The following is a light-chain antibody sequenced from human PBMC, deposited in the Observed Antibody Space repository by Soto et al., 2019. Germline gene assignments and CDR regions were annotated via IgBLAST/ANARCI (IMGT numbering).Light chain of an antibody. J-gene: IGKJ1*01. CDR2: GAS. CDR3: QQFGGSPPSWT. CDR1: QSVSSNS. V-gene: IGKV3-20*01. Sequence: ESVLTQSPGTLSLSPGERATLSCRASQSVSSNSSAWYQQKPGQAPRLLIYGASSRATGTPDRFSGSGSGTDFTLTISRLEPEDFAVYYCQQFGGSPPSWTFGQGTKVEI.